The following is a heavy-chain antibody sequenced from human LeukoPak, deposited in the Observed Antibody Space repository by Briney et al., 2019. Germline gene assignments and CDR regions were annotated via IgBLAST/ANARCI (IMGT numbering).Heavy chain of an antibody. CDR3: ARAQYYYDSSGYSGYNWFDP. V-gene: IGHV4-30-2*02. Sequence: SETLSLTCAVSGGSISSGGYSWSWIRQPPGKGLEWIGYIYHSGSTYYNPSLKSRVTISVDTSKNQFSLKLSSVTAADTAVYYCARAQYYYDSSGYSGYNWFDPWGQGTLVTVSS. D-gene: IGHD3-22*01. CDR2: IYHSGST. J-gene: IGHJ5*02. CDR1: GGSISSGGYS.